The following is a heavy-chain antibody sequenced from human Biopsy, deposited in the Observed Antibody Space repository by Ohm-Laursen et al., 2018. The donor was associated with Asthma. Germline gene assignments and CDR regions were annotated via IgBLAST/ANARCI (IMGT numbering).Heavy chain of an antibody. CDR1: GFSFSNFA. J-gene: IGHJ3*02. V-gene: IGHV3-30*01. Sequence: SLRLSCTASGFSFSNFAIHWVRKAPGKGLEWVGVISKDASTQDYADSVKGRFTMARANSKNTLDLQMNSLREEDTAVYYCVRDGTDDAFDIWGQGTVVSVSS. CDR3: VRDGTDDAFDI. D-gene: IGHD1-1*01. CDR2: ISKDASTQ.